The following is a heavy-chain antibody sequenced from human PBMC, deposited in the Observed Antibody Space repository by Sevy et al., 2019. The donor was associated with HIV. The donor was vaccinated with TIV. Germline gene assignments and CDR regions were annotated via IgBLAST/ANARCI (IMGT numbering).Heavy chain of an antibody. Sequence: GGSLRLSCAASGFTFSSYAMHWVRQAPGKGLEWVAVISYDGSNKYYADSVKGRFTISRDNSKNTLYLQMNSLRAEDTAVYYCASHSTDSSGSSPVVDYWGQGTLVTVSS. CDR2: ISYDGSNK. D-gene: IGHD5-18*01. J-gene: IGHJ4*02. CDR3: ASHSTDSSGSSPVVDY. V-gene: IGHV3-30-3*01. CDR1: GFTFSSYA.